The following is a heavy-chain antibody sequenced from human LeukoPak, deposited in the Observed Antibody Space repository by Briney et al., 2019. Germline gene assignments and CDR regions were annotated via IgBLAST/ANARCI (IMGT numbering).Heavy chain of an antibody. D-gene: IGHD6-13*01. V-gene: IGHV1-2*04. CDR1: XYTFTGYY. CDR3: ARDLRNPRIAAAGTLGY. Sequence: ASXXVXCXASXYTFTGYYMHWVRQAPGQGLEWMGWINPNSGGTNYAQKFQGWVTMTRDTSISTAYMELSRPRSDDTAVYYCARDLRNPRIAAAGTLGYWGQGTLVTVSS. J-gene: IGHJ4*02. CDR2: INPNSGGT.